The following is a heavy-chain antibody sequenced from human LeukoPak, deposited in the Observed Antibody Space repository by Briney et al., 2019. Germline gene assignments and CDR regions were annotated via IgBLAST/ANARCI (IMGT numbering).Heavy chain of an antibody. Sequence: SETLSLTCTVSGGSISDFYWSWIRQSPEKGLEWIGNIFYSGNTNYNPSLKSRVTISVDTSKNQFSLKLTSVTAADTAVYYCARGGSLGYCSGGSCPPFDYWGQGTLVTVSS. D-gene: IGHD2-15*01. V-gene: IGHV4-59*01. CDR1: GGSISDFY. CDR3: ARGGSLGYCSGGSCPPFDY. J-gene: IGHJ4*02. CDR2: IFYSGNT.